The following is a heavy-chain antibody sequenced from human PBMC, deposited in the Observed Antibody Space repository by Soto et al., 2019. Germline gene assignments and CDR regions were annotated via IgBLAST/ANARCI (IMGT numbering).Heavy chain of an antibody. D-gene: IGHD6-13*01. J-gene: IGHJ6*02. CDR1: GFTFSSYD. CDR3: ARGDGASYSSSWYMYSSGWACGMDV. CDR2: IGTAGDT. Sequence: PGGSLRLSCAASGFTFSSYDMHWVRQATGKGLEWVSAIGTAGDTYYPGSVKGRFTISRENAKNSLYLQMNSLRAEDTAVYYCARGDGASYSSSWYMYSSGWACGMDVWGQETTVTVSS. V-gene: IGHV3-13*01.